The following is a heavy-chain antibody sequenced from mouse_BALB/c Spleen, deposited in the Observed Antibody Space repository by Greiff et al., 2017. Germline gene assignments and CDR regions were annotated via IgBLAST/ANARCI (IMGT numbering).Heavy chain of an antibody. CDR3: ARKKVTPTNAMDY. CDR1: GFTFSSYG. J-gene: IGHJ4*01. Sequence: EVNVVESGGGLVQPGGSLKLSCAASGFTFSSYGMSWVRQTPDKRLELVATINSNGGSTYYPDSVKGRFTISRDNAKNTLYLQMSSLKSEDTAMYYCARKKVTPTNAMDYWGQGTSVTVSS. CDR2: INSNGGST. D-gene: IGHD2-3*01. V-gene: IGHV5-6-3*01.